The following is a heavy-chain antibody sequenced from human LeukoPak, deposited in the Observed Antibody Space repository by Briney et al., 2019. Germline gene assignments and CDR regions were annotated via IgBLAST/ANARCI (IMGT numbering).Heavy chain of an antibody. CDR2: ISSSSSYI. CDR3: ARDVEQQLVGYYGMDV. V-gene: IGHV3-21*01. J-gene: IGHJ6*02. CDR1: GFTFSSYS. Sequence: GGSLRLSCAASGFTFSSYSMNWVRQAPGKGLEWVSSISSSSSYIYYADSVKGRFTISRDNAKNSLYLQMNSLRAEGTAVYYCARDVEQQLVGYYGMDVWGQGTTVTVSS. D-gene: IGHD6-13*01.